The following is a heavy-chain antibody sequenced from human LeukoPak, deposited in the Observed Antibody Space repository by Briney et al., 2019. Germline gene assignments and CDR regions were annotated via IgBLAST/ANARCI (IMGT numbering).Heavy chain of an antibody. V-gene: IGHV3-15*01. CDR1: GFTFINAW. CDR3: TAGSPYDY. CDR2: IKGKIDGGTI. Sequence: PGGSLRLSCAASGFTFINAWMTWIRQAPGKGLEWVGRIKGKIDGGTIEYAAPVKGRFTISRDDSKSTVYLQMNSLKIEDTAMYYCTAGSPYDYWGQGTLVTVFS. J-gene: IGHJ4*02.